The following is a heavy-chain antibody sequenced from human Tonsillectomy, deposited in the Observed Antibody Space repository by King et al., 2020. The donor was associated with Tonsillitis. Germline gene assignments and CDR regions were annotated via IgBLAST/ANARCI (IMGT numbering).Heavy chain of an antibody. Sequence: VQLQESGPGLVKPSQTLSLTCIVSGGSISSGGHYWSWIRQHPGKGLEWIGYIYNSANINNPSIYYNPSLKSRVTISEDTSKNQFSLRVNSVTAADTAVYYCARYEGGVFDHWGQGALVAVSS. CDR2: IYNSANINNPSI. J-gene: IGHJ5*02. D-gene: IGHD2-15*01. CDR1: GGSISSGGHY. CDR3: ARYEGGVFDH. V-gene: IGHV4-31*03.